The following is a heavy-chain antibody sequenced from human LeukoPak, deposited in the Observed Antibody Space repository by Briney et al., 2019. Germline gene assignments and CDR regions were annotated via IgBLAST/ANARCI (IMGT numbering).Heavy chain of an antibody. V-gene: IGHV3-30-3*01. CDR3: ARGAPTADFWSGYYTGGDDWFDP. CDR1: GFTFSSYA. Sequence: GGSLRLSCAASGFTFSSYAMHWVRQAPGKGLEWVAVISYDGSNKYYADSVKGRFTISRDNSKNTLYLQMNSLRAEDTAVYYCARGAPTADFWSGYYTGGDDWFDPWGQGTLVTVS. J-gene: IGHJ5*02. D-gene: IGHD3-3*01. CDR2: ISYDGSNK.